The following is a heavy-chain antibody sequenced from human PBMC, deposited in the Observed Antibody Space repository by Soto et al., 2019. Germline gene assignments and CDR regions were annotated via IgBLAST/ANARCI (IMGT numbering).Heavy chain of an antibody. D-gene: IGHD2-15*01. Sequence: PGGSLRLSCAASRFTLTNHAMTLVRQAPGKGLDWVSTITATGASTYYADSVKVRFTISRDNSKTILYLQMNSIRADDTALYYCANAVMTAATGKFDYWGKAVLVSVSS. V-gene: IGHV3-23*01. CDR1: RFTLTNHA. CDR2: ITATGAST. CDR3: ANAVMTAATGKFDY. J-gene: IGHJ4*02.